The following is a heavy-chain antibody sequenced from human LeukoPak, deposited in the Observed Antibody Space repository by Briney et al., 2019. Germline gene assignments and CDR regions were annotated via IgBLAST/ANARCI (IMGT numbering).Heavy chain of an antibody. CDR2: ILYTGRT. CDR1: GDSISSSRFY. CDR3: ARRDVGATIDY. J-gene: IGHJ4*02. V-gene: IGHV4-39*01. Sequence: PSETLSLTCTVSGDSISSSRFYWAWIRQTPGKGLEWIGSILYTGRTFYNPSLKSRVTISVDTSKNQFSLRLGSVTASDTAVYYCARRDVGATIDYWGQGTLVTVSS. D-gene: IGHD1-26*01.